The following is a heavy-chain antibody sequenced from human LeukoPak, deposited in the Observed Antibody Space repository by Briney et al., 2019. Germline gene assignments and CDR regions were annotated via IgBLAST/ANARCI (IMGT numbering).Heavy chain of an antibody. CDR1: GGSISSYY. CDR2: IYYSGST. D-gene: IGHD6-19*01. Sequence: SETLCLTCTVSGGSISSYYWSWIRQPPGKGLEWIGYIYYSGSTNYNPSLKSRVTISVDTSKNQFSLKLSSVTAADTAVYYCARVRPTVAVAGTFWFDPWGQGTLVTVSS. V-gene: IGHV4-59*01. CDR3: ARVRPTVAVAGTFWFDP. J-gene: IGHJ5*02.